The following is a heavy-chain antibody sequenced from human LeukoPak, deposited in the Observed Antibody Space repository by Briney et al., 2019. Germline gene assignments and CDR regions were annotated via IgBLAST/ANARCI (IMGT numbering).Heavy chain of an antibody. CDR3: ARSDYDFWSGYYIDSVWFDP. Sequence: SETLSLTCTVSGGSISSSSYYWGWIRQPPGKGLEWIGSIYYSGSTYYNPSLKSRVTISVDTSKNQFSLKLSSVTAADTAVYYCARSDYDFWSGYYIDSVWFDPWGQGTLVTVSS. D-gene: IGHD3-3*01. CDR2: IYYSGST. J-gene: IGHJ5*02. V-gene: IGHV4-39*07. CDR1: GGSISSSSYY.